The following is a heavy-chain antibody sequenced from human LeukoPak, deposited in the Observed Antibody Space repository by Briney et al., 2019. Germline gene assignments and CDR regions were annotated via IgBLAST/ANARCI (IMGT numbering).Heavy chain of an antibody. CDR3: ARLWFGESSPDY. D-gene: IGHD3-10*01. CDR1: GFTFSSYS. V-gene: IGHV3-21*01. CDR2: ISSSSSYI. J-gene: IGHJ4*02. Sequence: GGSLRLSCAASGFTFSSYSMNWVRQAPGKGLEWVSSISSSSSYIYYADSVKGRFTISRDNAKNSLYLQMNSLRAEDTAVYYCARLWFGESSPDYWGQGTLVIVSS.